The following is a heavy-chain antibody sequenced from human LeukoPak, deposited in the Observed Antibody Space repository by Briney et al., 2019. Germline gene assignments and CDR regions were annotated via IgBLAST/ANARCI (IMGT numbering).Heavy chain of an antibody. Sequence: ASGTLSLTCAVSGGSITSGNWWSWVRQPPGKGLEWIGEIYHSGSTNYSPSLKSRVSISVEKSKNQFSLRLSSVTAADTAVYYCAREMSVSDNFFDPWGQGTLVTVSS. D-gene: IGHD5/OR15-5a*01. CDR2: IYHSGST. CDR1: GGSITSGNW. J-gene: IGHJ5*02. CDR3: AREMSVSDNFFDP. V-gene: IGHV4-4*02.